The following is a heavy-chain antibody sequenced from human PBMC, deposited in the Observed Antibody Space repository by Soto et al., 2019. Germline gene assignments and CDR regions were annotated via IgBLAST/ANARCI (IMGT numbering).Heavy chain of an antibody. D-gene: IGHD3-9*01. CDR1: GGSISSYY. Sequence: SETLSLTCTVSGGSISSYYWSWIRQPPGKGLEWIGYIYYSGSTNYNPSLKSRVTISVDTSKNQFSLKLSSVTAADTAVYYCARVIRYFDWLRHSYYYYYMDVWGKGTTVTVSS. V-gene: IGHV4-59*01. CDR3: ARVIRYFDWLRHSYYYYYMDV. J-gene: IGHJ6*03. CDR2: IYYSGST.